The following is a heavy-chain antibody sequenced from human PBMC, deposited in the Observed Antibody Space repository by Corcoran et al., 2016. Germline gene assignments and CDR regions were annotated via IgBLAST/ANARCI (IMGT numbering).Heavy chain of an antibody. D-gene: IGHD1-26*01. V-gene: IGHV3-53*01. Sequence: EVQLVESGGGLIQPGGSLRLSCAASGFTVSSNYMSWVRQAPGKGLEWVSVIYSGGSTYYADSVKGRFTISRDNSKNTLYLQMNSLRAEYTAVYYCARERRGELLPYDAFDIWGQGTMVTVSS. CDR2: IYSGGST. CDR1: GFTVSSNY. J-gene: IGHJ3*02. CDR3: ARERRGELLPYDAFDI.